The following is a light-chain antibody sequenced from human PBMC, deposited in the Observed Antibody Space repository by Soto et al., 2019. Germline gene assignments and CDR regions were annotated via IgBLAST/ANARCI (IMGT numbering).Light chain of an antibody. CDR3: QQYSSWPWT. Sequence: EIVMTQSPGTLSVSPGERASLSCRASQSVGTNLAWYQQKTGQAPSLLIFGASTRATGIPDRFSGSGSGAEFTLTISSLQSEDFAVYFCQQYSSWPWTFGQGTKVEIK. V-gene: IGKV3-15*01. CDR2: GAS. J-gene: IGKJ1*01. CDR1: QSVGTN.